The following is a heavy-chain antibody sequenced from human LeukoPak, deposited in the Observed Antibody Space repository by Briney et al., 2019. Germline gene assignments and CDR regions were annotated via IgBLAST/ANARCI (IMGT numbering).Heavy chain of an antibody. CDR2: IYTSGST. CDR1: GNSFGDYY. V-gene: IGHV4-4*07. J-gene: IGHJ5*02. Sequence: NPSETLSLTCTVSGNSFGDYYWSWIRQPAGKGLEWIGRIYTSGSTTYNPSLKSRVTMSVDTSKSQFSLNLMSVTAADTAVYYCVRMSGYCSGGSCYGNNWFDPWGQGTLVTVSS. D-gene: IGHD2-15*01. CDR3: VRMSGYCSGGSCYGNNWFDP.